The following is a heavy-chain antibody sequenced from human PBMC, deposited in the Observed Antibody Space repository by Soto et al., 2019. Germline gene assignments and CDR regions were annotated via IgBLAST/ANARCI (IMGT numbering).Heavy chain of an antibody. V-gene: IGHV4-30-2*01. Sequence: SETLSLTCAVSGGSISSGGYSWSWIRQPPGKGLEWIGYIYHSGSTYYNPSLKSRVTISVDRSKNQFSRKLSSVTAADTAVYYCARNVRGVPYFDYWGQGTLVTVSS. J-gene: IGHJ4*02. CDR3: ARNVRGVPYFDY. D-gene: IGHD3-10*01. CDR1: GGSISSGGYS. CDR2: IYHSGST.